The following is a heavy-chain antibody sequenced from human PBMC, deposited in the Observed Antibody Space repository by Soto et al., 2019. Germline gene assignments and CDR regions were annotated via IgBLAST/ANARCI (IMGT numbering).Heavy chain of an antibody. Sequence: ASVKVSCKASGYTFTSYGIGWVRQAPGQGLEWMGWISTYNGNTKYAQKLQGRVTMTTDTSTSTAYMELSSLRSEDTAVYYCARNIVCKEATGIMGFDHWGQGTPVTVSS. J-gene: IGHJ4*02. CDR2: ISTYNGNT. CDR1: GYTFTSYG. D-gene: IGHD1-1*01. V-gene: IGHV1-18*01. CDR3: ARNIVCKEATGIMGFDH.